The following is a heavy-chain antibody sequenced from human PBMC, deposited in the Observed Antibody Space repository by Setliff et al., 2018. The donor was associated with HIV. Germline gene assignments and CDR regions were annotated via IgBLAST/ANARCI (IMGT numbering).Heavy chain of an antibody. J-gene: IGHJ1*01. CDR2: IKEDGSER. D-gene: IGHD6-19*01. V-gene: IGHV3-7*01. CDR3: VTGLGSGWAS. Sequence: HPGGSLRLSCAASGFTFSSIWMSWVRQAPGRGLEWVANIKEDGSERYYVDSVKGRFTISRDNAKNSLFLQMNSLRAEDMAVYYCVTGLGSGWASWGQGTLVTVSS. CDR1: GFTFSSIW.